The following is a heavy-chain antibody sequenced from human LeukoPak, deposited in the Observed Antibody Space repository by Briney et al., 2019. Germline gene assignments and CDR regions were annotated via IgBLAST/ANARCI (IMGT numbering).Heavy chain of an antibody. V-gene: IGHV4-4*09. Sequence: SETLSLTCTVSGGSIGSYYWSWVRQPPGKGLEWIGYIYTSGSTNYNPSLKSRVTISVDTSKNQFSLKLSSVTAADTAVYYCARRRGLTYDAFDIWGQGTMVTVSS. CDR2: IYTSGST. J-gene: IGHJ3*02. CDR1: GGSIGSYY. CDR3: ARRRGLTYDAFDI. D-gene: IGHD3-10*01.